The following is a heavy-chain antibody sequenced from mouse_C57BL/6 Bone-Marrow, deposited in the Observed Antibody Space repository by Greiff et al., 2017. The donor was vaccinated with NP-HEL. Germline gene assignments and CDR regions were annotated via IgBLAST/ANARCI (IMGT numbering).Heavy chain of an antibody. D-gene: IGHD1-1*01. CDR3: ARATVPSMDY. Sequence: EVQLQESGGGLVQPGGSLKLSCAASGFTFSDYYMYWVRQTPEKRLEWVAYISNGGGSTYYADTVKGRFTISRDNAKNTLYLQMSRLKSEDTAMYYCARATVPSMDYWGQGTSVTVSS. J-gene: IGHJ4*01. CDR1: GFTFSDYY. CDR2: ISNGGGST. V-gene: IGHV5-12*01.